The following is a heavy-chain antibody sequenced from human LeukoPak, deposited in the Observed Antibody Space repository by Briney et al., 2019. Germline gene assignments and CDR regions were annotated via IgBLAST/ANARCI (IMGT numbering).Heavy chain of an antibody. CDR2: ISGSGGST. J-gene: IGHJ4*02. Sequence: PGGSLRLSCAASGFTFISYAMSWVRQAPGKGLEWVSAISGSGGSTYYADSVKGRFTISRDNSKNTLYLQMNSLRAEDTAVYYCATVKHGYSSGWYYFDYWGQGTLVTVSS. D-gene: IGHD6-19*01. CDR3: ATVKHGYSSGWYYFDY. V-gene: IGHV3-23*01. CDR1: GFTFISYA.